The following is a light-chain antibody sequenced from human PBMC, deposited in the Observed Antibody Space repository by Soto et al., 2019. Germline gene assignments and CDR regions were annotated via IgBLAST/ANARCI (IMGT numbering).Light chain of an antibody. CDR2: GAS. J-gene: IGKJ1*01. CDR3: QQYGSSPQT. V-gene: IGKV3-20*01. CDR1: PSVSSSY. Sequence: EIVLTQSPGTLSLSPGERATLSCRASPSVSSSYLAWYQQKPGQAPRLLIYGASSRATGIPDRFSGSGSGTDFTLTISRLEPEDCAVYYCQQYGSSPQTFGQGTKVEIK.